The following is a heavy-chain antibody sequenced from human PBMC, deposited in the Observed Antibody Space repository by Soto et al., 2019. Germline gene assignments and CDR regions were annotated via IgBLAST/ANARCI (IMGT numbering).Heavy chain of an antibody. Sequence: EVQLVESGGGLVQPGGSLRLSCAASGFTVSSNYMSWVRQARGEGLERVSVIYSGGSTYYADSVKGRFTISTDNSKNTLYLQMNSLRAEDTAVYYCARWAPGSFVIGYDRRGYFDYWGQGTMVTVSS. D-gene: IGHD5-12*01. CDR3: ARWAPGSFVIGYDRRGYFDY. J-gene: IGHJ4*02. CDR2: IYSGGST. V-gene: IGHV3-66*01. CDR1: GFTVSSNY.